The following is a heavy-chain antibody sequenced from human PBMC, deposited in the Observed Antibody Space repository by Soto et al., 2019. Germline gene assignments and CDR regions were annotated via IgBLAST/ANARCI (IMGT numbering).Heavy chain of an antibody. D-gene: IGHD6-13*01. J-gene: IGHJ6*02. V-gene: IGHV3-30-3*01. CDR3: ARAGYSSSQGDYFYGMDV. CDR1: GFSFSAYT. Sequence: QVQLVESGGGVVQPGRSLRLSCAASGFSFSAYTMHWVRQVPGKGLEWVAVISFGGNSKYYADSVKGRFTISRDNSDNTLYLQMNNLRADDTALYYCARAGYSSSQGDYFYGMDVWGQGTTVTVSS. CDR2: ISFGGNSK.